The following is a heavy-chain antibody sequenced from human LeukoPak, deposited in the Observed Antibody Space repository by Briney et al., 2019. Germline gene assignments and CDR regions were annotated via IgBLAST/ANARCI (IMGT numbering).Heavy chain of an antibody. Sequence: PSQTLSLTCTVSGGSISRGGSYWSWIRQHPGKGLEWIGYISYSGSTYYNPSLKSRINISVDTSKNQFSLRLSSVTAADTAVYYCARVGSTVPTFGRIDYWGQGTLVTVTS. CDR2: ISYSGST. J-gene: IGHJ4*02. V-gene: IGHV4-31*03. D-gene: IGHD4-17*01. CDR3: ARVGSTVPTFGRIDY. CDR1: GGSISRGGSY.